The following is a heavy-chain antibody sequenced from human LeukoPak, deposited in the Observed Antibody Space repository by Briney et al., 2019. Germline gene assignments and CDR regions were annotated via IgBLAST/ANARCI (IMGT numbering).Heavy chain of an antibody. CDR1: GFTFSSYA. D-gene: IGHD6-19*01. V-gene: IGHV3-23*01. Sequence: GGSLRLSCAASGFTFSSYAMYWVRQAPGKGLEWVSGIYGSGGSTHYADSVKGRFTISRDNSKNTVYLQMNSLRAEDTAVYYCAKTTTGYSSGRFPGWPVDYWGQGTLVTVSS. J-gene: IGHJ4*02. CDR2: IYGSGGST. CDR3: AKTTTGYSSGRFPGWPVDY.